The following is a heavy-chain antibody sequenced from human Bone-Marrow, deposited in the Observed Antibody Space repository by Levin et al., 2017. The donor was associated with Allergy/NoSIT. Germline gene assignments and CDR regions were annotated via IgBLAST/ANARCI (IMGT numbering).Heavy chain of an antibody. Sequence: GGSLRLSCAASGFTFSSYSMNWVRQAPGKGLEWVSYISSSSSTIYYADSVKGRFTISRDNAKNSLYLQMNSLRAEDTAVYYCARDISPIVVVPAAMDVWGKGTTVTVSS. J-gene: IGHJ6*03. CDR2: ISSSSSTI. CDR3: ARDISPIVVVPAAMDV. V-gene: IGHV3-48*01. D-gene: IGHD2-2*01. CDR1: GFTFSSYS.